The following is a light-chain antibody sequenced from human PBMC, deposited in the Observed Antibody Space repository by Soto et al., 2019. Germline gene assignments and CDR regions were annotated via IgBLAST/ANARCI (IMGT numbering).Light chain of an antibody. V-gene: IGKV3-15*01. J-gene: IGKJ1*01. CDR2: GAS. CDR1: QSVSSN. CDR3: QQYNNWPRWT. Sequence: EIVMTQSPATLSVSPGERATLSCRASQSVSSNLAWYQKKPGQAPRLLIYGASTRATGIPARFSGSGSGTEFTLTISSLQSEDLAVYYCQQYNNWPRWTFGQGTKVDIK.